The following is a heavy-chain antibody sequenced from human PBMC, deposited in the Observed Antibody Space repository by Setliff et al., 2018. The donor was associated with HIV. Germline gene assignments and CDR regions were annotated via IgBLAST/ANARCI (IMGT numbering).Heavy chain of an antibody. V-gene: IGHV1-46*01. Sequence: ASVKVSCKPYSHPTSYYMHWVRQVPGIGLQWMGVINPSGGLTDYPQKFRGRVTMTRDTSTNTVYMQLSSLTSEDTAVYYCATGHYASDSYYAIDHWGQGTPVTVSS. CDR3: ATGHYASDSYYAIDH. CDR2: INPSGGLT. CDR1: SHPTSYY. D-gene: IGHD3-10*01. J-gene: IGHJ4*02.